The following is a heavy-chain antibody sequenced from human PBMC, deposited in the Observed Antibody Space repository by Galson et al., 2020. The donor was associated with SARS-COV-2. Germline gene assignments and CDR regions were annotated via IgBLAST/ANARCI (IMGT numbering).Heavy chain of an antibody. D-gene: IGHD6-19*01. V-gene: IGHV3-21*01. J-gene: IGHJ4*02. CDR1: GFTFSSYS. CDR3: APRPRRYSSGWEVVDY. CDR2: ISSSSSYI. Sequence: GESLKISCAASGFTFSSYSMNWVRQAPGKGLEWVSSISSSSSYIYYADSVKGRFTISRDNAKNSLYLQMNSLRAEDTAVYYCAPRPRRYSSGWEVVDYWGQGTLVTVSS.